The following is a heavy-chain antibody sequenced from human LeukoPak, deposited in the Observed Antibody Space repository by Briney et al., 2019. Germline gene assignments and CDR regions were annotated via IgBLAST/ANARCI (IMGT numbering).Heavy chain of an antibody. Sequence: GASVKVSCKASGYTFTGYYMHWVRQAPGQGLEWMGWISAYNGNTNYAQKLQGRVTMTTDTSTSTAYMELRSLRSDDTAVYYCARYYYDSSGYSHNYYYYYMDVWGKGTTVTVSS. J-gene: IGHJ6*03. CDR1: GYTFTGYY. V-gene: IGHV1-18*04. CDR3: ARYYYDSSGYSHNYYYYYMDV. CDR2: ISAYNGNT. D-gene: IGHD3-22*01.